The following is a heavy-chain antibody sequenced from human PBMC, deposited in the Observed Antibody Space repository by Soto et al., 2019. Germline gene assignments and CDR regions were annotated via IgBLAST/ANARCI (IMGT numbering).Heavy chain of an antibody. Sequence: QVQLQESGPGLVKPSQTLSLTCTVSGGSIRSGDYYWSWIRQPPGKGLEWIGYIYYSGSTYYNPSLKSRVTISVDTSTNQFPLKLSSVTAADTAVYYCARESSDYRLTPKWFDPWGQGTLVTVSS. V-gene: IGHV4-30-4*01. CDR2: IYYSGST. D-gene: IGHD5-12*01. CDR1: GGSIRSGDYY. CDR3: ARESSDYRLTPKWFDP. J-gene: IGHJ5*02.